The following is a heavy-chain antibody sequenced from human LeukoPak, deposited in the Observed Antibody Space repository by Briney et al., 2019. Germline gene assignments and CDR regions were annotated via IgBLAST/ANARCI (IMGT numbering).Heavy chain of an antibody. V-gene: IGHV3-23*01. CDR3: ANPYPSGY. CDR1: GFTFGSYS. D-gene: IGHD6-6*01. CDR2: ISGSGGST. J-gene: IGHJ4*02. Sequence: GGSLRLSCAASGFTFGSYSMNWVRQAPGKGLEWVSAISGSGGSTYYADSVKGRLTISRDNSKNTLYLQMNSLRAEDTAVYYCANPYPSGYWGQGTLVTVSS.